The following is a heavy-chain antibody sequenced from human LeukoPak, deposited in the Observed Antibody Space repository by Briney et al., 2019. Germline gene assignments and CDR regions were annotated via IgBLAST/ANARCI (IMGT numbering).Heavy chain of an antibody. D-gene: IGHD6-13*01. V-gene: IGHV4-61*01. Sequence: SETLSLTCSVSGASVSSGSYYWSWIRQPPGKGLEWIGYMYYSGSTNYNPSLKSRVTISVDTSKKQFSLELSSVTAADTAVYYCARAHTSSWYMDYWGQGTLVTVSS. J-gene: IGHJ4*02. CDR1: GASVSSGSYY. CDR2: MYYSGST. CDR3: ARAHTSSWYMDY.